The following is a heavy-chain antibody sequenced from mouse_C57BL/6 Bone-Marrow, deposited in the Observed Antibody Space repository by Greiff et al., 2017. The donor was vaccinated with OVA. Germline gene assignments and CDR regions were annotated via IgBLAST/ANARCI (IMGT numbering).Heavy chain of an antibody. CDR1: GYSFTDYN. CDR3: ARERTLLEDWYFDV. Sequence: EVQLQQSGPELVKPGASVKISCKASGYSFTDYNMNWVKQSNGKSLEWIGVINPNNGTTSYNQKFKGKATLTVDQSSSTAYMQLNSLTSEDSAVYYCARERTLLEDWYFDVWGTGTTVTVSS. V-gene: IGHV1-39*01. CDR2: INPNNGTT. J-gene: IGHJ1*03.